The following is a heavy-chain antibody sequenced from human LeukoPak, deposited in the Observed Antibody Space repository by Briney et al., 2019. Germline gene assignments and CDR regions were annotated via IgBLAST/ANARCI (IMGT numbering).Heavy chain of an antibody. D-gene: IGHD2-2*01. Sequence: SETLSLTCAVYGGSFSGYYWSWIRQPPGKGLEWIGEINHSGSTNYTPSLKSRVTISVDTSKNQFSLKLSSVTAADTAVYYCARGQKRGYCSSTSCYARYYFDYWGQGTLVIVSS. CDR1: GGSFSGYY. CDR3: ARGQKRGYCSSTSCYARYYFDY. V-gene: IGHV4-34*01. CDR2: INHSGST. J-gene: IGHJ4*02.